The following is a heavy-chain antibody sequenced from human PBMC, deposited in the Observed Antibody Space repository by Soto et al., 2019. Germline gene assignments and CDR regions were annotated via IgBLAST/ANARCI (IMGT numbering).Heavy chain of an antibody. Sequence: EVQVLESGGGLVQPGGSLRLSCAASGFTFTNYALTWIRQAPGEGLEWVSAITGSGGSTYYADSAKGRFTISRDNSKNTLYLQMNSLRAEDTAVYYWAKGSRSTYPYYLDYWGQGTLVTVSS. J-gene: IGHJ4*02. D-gene: IGHD3-10*01. CDR1: GFTFTNYA. CDR3: AKGSRSTYPYYLDY. CDR2: ITGSGGST. V-gene: IGHV3-23*01.